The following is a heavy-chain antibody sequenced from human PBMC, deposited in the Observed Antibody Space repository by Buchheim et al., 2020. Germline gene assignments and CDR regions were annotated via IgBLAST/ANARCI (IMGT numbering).Heavy chain of an antibody. J-gene: IGHJ5*02. Sequence: QVQLVESGGGVVQPGRSLRLSCAASGFIFSYYGMHWVRQAPGKGLEWVALVSYDGSNKYYVDSVEGRFFISRDNTENTLYLQMNSLRAEDTAVYYCIEWTIAWGQGTL. D-gene: IGHD3/OR15-3a*01. V-gene: IGHV3-33*08. CDR1: GFIFSYYG. CDR3: IEWTIA. CDR2: VSYDGSNK.